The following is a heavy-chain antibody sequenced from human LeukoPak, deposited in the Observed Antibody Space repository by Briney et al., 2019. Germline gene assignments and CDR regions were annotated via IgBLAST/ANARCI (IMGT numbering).Heavy chain of an antibody. V-gene: IGHV3-33*01. CDR1: GFTFSSYG. Sequence: GGSLRLSCAASGFTFSSYGMHWVRQAPGKGLEWVAVIWYDGSNKYYADSVKGRFTISRDNSKNTLYLQMNSLRAEDTAVYYCARAHYDSSGYLFGYWGQGTLVTVSS. CDR3: ARAHYDSSGYLFGY. CDR2: IWYDGSNK. J-gene: IGHJ4*02. D-gene: IGHD3-22*01.